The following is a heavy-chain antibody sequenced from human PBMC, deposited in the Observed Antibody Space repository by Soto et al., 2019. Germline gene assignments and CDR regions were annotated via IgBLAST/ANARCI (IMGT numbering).Heavy chain of an antibody. D-gene: IGHD3-3*01. CDR2: IWYDGSNK. J-gene: IGHJ6*02. CDR3: ARDLGYYDFWSGSPPAGLGMDV. Sequence: PGGSLRLSCAASGFTFSSYGMHWVRQAPGKGLEWVAVIWYDGSNKYYADSVKGRFTISRDNSKNTLYLQMNSLRAEDTAVYYCARDLGYYDFWSGSPPAGLGMDVWGQGTTVTVSS. V-gene: IGHV3-33*01. CDR1: GFTFSSYG.